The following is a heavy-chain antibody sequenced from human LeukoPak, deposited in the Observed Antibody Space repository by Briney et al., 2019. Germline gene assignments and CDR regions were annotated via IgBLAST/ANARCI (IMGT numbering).Heavy chain of an antibody. CDR2: VNGGSGNS. Sequence: GGSLRLSCAASGFTFNNYAMTWVRQAPGKGLEWVSVVNGGSGNSYYADSVKGRFTVSRDNSKNTLYLQMNSLRDEDTAVYYCAKGQGYNYGDSIDYWGQGTLVTVSS. CDR3: AKGQGYNYGDSIDY. CDR1: GFTFNNYA. V-gene: IGHV3-23*01. D-gene: IGHD5-18*01. J-gene: IGHJ4*02.